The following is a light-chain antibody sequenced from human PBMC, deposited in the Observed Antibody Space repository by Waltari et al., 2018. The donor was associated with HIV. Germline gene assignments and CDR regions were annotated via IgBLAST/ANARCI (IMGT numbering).Light chain of an antibody. V-gene: IGKV3-15*01. J-gene: IGKJ4*01. CDR3: QQYNHWLT. CDR2: DAS. Sequence: IVMMQSHATLSVSRQERPTITCRAGQSVSNTLAWYQQKAGQAPRLLIYDASTRQTGVPARFGGSGSGTDFTLTISSLQSGDFAIYYCQQYNHWLTFGEGTKVEIK. CDR1: QSVSNT.